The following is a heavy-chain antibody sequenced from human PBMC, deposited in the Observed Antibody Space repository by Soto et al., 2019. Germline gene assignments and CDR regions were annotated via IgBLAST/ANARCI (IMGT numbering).Heavy chain of an antibody. J-gene: IGHJ3*02. Sequence: QLQLQESGPGLVKPSETLSLTCTVSGGSISSSSYYWGWIRQPPGKGLEWIGSIYYSGSTYYNPSFKSRVTISVNTSNNQFSLRLSSVTAADTAVYYCARPGTDRVLGYQLLRERRSAFDIWGQGTMVTVSS. V-gene: IGHV4-39*01. CDR3: ARPGTDRVLGYQLLRERRSAFDI. D-gene: IGHD2-2*01. CDR2: IYYSGST. CDR1: GGSISSSSYY.